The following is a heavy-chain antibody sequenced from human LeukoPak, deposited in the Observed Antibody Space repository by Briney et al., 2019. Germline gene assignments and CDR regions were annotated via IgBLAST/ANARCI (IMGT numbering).Heavy chain of an antibody. CDR3: VKGLRYYDSSDTFDY. CDR1: GFTFRSSA. D-gene: IGHD3-22*01. V-gene: IGHV3-23*01. J-gene: IGHJ4*02. CDR2: IDDSGKTT. Sequence: PGGSLRLSCAASGFTFRSSAMTWVRLAPGKGLGWVSGIDDSGKTTYYSDSVKGRFTISRDNSKNTLYLQMSSLRAEDTAVYYCVKGLRYYDSSDTFDYWGQGTLVTVSS.